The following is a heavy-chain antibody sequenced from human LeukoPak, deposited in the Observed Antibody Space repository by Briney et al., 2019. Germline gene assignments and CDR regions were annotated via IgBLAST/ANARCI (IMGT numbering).Heavy chain of an antibody. Sequence: SETLSPTCTVSGGSISSGDYYWSWIRQPPGKGLEWIGYIYYSGSTYYNPSLKSRVTISVDTSKNQFSLKLSSVTAAGTAVYYCARALSGTTEVGNWFDPWGQGTLVTVSS. CDR2: IYYSGST. V-gene: IGHV4-30-4*08. D-gene: IGHD1-1*01. J-gene: IGHJ5*02. CDR3: ARALSGTTEVGNWFDP. CDR1: GGSISSGDYY.